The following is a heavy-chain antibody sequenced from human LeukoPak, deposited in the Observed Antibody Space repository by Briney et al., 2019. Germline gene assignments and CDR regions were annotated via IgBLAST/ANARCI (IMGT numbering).Heavy chain of an antibody. D-gene: IGHD5-18*01. CDR2: IYYSGST. J-gene: IGHJ4*02. V-gene: IGHV4-59*08. CDR1: GGSISSYY. CDR3: ATHVPNTAMSYRFDH. Sequence: SETLSLTCTVPGGSISSYYWSWIRQPPGKGLEWIGYIYYSGSTNYNPSLKSRVTISVDTSKNQFSLKLSSVTAADTAVYYCATHVPNTAMSYRFDHCGQGTLVTVSA.